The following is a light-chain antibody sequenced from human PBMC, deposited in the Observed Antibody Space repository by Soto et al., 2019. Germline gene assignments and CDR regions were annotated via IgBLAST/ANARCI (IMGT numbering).Light chain of an antibody. Sequence: QYVLTQPPSASGTPGQRVTISCSGSSSNIGTNTVHWYQQLPGTAPKLLIYSNNHRPSGVPDRFSGSKSGTSASLAISGLQSEDEADYYCAAWDDSLNGYVFGTGTKVTVL. CDR2: SNN. V-gene: IGLV1-44*01. J-gene: IGLJ1*01. CDR1: SSNIGTNT. CDR3: AAWDDSLNGYV.